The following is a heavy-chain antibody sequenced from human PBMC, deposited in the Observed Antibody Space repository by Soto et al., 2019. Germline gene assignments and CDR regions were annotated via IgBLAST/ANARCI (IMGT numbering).Heavy chain of an antibody. J-gene: IGHJ4*02. CDR3: ARAGVDTAMVLYYFDY. Sequence: EVQLLESGGGLVQPGGSLRLSCAASGFTFSSYAMSWVRQAPGKGLEWVSAISGSGGSTYYADSVKGRFTISRDNSKNTLYLQMNSLRAEDTAVYYCARAGVDTAMVLYYFDYWGQGTLVTVSS. V-gene: IGHV3-23*01. CDR2: ISGSGGST. CDR1: GFTFSSYA. D-gene: IGHD5-18*01.